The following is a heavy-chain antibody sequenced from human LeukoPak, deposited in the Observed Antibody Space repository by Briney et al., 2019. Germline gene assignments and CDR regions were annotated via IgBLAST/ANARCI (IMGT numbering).Heavy chain of an antibody. CDR1: GGTFSNYA. V-gene: IGHV1-69*05. D-gene: IGHD2-2*01. Sequence: SVKVFCKASGGTFSNYAVSWVRQAPGQGLEWMGGIIPVFGTANYAQKLQGRVTITTDESTNTAYMELSSLRSEDTAVYYCASQRDCTRTSCYAYYYYYMDVWGKGTTVTVSS. CDR2: IIPVFGTA. J-gene: IGHJ6*03. CDR3: ASQRDCTRTSCYAYYYYYMDV.